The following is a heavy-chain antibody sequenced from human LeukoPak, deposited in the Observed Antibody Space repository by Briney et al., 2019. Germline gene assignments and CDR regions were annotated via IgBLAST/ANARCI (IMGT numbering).Heavy chain of an antibody. CDR3: ARDGYIAAAGLDY. CDR1: GFTFSSYA. V-gene: IGHV3-30-3*01. Sequence: GGSLRLSCAASGFTFSSYAMPWVRQAPGKGLEWVAVISYDGGNKYYADSVKGRFTISRDNSKNTLYLQMNSLRAEDTAVYYCARDGYIAAAGLDYWGQGTLVTVSS. J-gene: IGHJ4*02. CDR2: ISYDGGNK. D-gene: IGHD6-13*01.